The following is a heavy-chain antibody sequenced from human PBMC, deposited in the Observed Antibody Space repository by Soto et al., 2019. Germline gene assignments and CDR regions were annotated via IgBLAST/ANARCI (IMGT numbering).Heavy chain of an antibody. J-gene: IGHJ4*02. Sequence: SETPSLTCAVHRGSFSGYYWRWIRQSLGKGLEWFGEINHSGSTNYNPSLKSRVTISVDTSKNQFSLKLSSVTAADTAVYYCARGGYYDILTSYYLTPTYIDYSYPGTLLTLSS. CDR3: ARGGYYDILTSYYLTPTYIDY. CDR1: RGSFSGYY. D-gene: IGHD3-9*01. CDR2: INHSGST. V-gene: IGHV4-34*01.